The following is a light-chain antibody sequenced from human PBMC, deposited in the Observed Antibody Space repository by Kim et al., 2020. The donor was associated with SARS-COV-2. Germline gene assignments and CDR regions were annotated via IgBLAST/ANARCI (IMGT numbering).Light chain of an antibody. J-gene: IGKJ5*01. CDR2: GAS. V-gene: IGKV1-17*01. CDR1: QDIRND. CDR3: LQHNTYPIT. Sequence: GDRVTITCRASQDIRNDLGWYQQNPGRAPKRLIYGASSSQRGVPSRFSGSGSGTESTRTISSLQPEDFVTDFCLQHNTYPITFGQGTRL.